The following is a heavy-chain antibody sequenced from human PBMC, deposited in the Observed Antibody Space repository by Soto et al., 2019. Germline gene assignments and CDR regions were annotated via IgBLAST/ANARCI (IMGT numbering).Heavy chain of an antibody. J-gene: IGHJ4*02. CDR1: GFAFSSYW. CDR3: VRDVSFDYVN. D-gene: IGHD3-16*01. CDR2: IKQDESEK. Sequence: GGSLRLSCRVSGFAFSSYWMSWVRQAPGKGLEWVASIKQDESEKYYVDSVKGRFTISRDNVQDSLFLQMNSLSAEDTAVYFCVRDVSFDYVNWGQGTLVTVS. V-gene: IGHV3-7*01.